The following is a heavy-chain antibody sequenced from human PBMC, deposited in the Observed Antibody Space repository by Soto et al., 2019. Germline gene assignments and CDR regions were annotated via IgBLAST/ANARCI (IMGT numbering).Heavy chain of an antibody. CDR2: IYYSGST. V-gene: IGHV4-31*03. CDR1: GGSISSGGYY. CDR3: ARSMMVRGVILTYYFDY. Sequence: SETLSLTCTVSGGSISSGGYYWSWIRQHPGKGLEWIGYIYYSGSTYYNPSLKSRVTISVDTSKNQFSLKLSSVTAADTAVYYCARSMMVRGVILTYYFDYWGQGTLVTVSS. J-gene: IGHJ4*02. D-gene: IGHD3-10*01.